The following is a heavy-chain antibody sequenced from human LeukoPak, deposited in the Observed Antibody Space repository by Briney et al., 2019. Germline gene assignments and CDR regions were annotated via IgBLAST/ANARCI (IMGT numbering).Heavy chain of an antibody. CDR1: GFTLSKSW. Sequence: PGGSLRLSCAASGFTLSKSWMSWVRQAPGKGLAWVANIKYDGSEEYYVDFVKGRFTISRDNAKNSLYLQMNSLRGEDTAVYYCAKVHEQSSAWSDWGQGTLVTVSS. CDR2: IKYDGSEE. J-gene: IGHJ4*02. CDR3: AKVHEQSSAWSD. D-gene: IGHD6-13*01. V-gene: IGHV3-7*01.